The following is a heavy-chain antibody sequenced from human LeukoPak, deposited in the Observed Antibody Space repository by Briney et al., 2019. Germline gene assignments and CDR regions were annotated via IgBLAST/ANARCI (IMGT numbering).Heavy chain of an antibody. CDR2: INPNSGGT. J-gene: IGHJ3*02. CDR3: AITSWATLNAFDI. Sequence: ASVKVSCKASGYTFIAKYMHWVRQAPGQGLEWMGWINPNSGGTNYAPEFQGRVIMTRDTSISTAYMEMCRLRSDDTAVYYCAITSWATLNAFDIWGQGTVVTVSP. V-gene: IGHV1-2*02. D-gene: IGHD5-12*01. CDR1: GYTFIAKY.